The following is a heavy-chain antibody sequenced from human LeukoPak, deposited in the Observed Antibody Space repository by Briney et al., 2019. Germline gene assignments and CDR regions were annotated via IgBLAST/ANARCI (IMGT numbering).Heavy chain of an antibody. CDR3: ARDRGIRWKRPDGFDL. V-gene: IGHV1-69*05. CDR2: IMPLFGTA. CDR1: GGTFNNSA. D-gene: IGHD4-23*01. Sequence: SVKVSCKTSGGTFNNSAISWVRQAPGQGLEWLGGIMPLFGTAGYAQKFQGRVTITKDESTRTVYLELTSLTSDDTAVYYCARDRGIRWKRPDGFDLWGQGTLVTVSS. J-gene: IGHJ5*02.